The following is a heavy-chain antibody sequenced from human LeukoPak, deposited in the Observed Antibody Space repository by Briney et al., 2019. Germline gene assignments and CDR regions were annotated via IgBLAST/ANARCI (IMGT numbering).Heavy chain of an antibody. D-gene: IGHD3-3*01. CDR2: INHLGSQT. CDR1: GFTFKDFY. J-gene: IGHJ4*02. CDR3: VRARFTTFVYY. V-gene: IGHV3-11*05. Sequence: PGGSLRLSCAASGFTFKDFYVSWVRQAPGKGLEWVSYINHLGSQTDYADSVKGRFTISRDNARNSLSLQMNNLRVEDTAVYFCVRARFTTFVYYWGQGTLVTVSS.